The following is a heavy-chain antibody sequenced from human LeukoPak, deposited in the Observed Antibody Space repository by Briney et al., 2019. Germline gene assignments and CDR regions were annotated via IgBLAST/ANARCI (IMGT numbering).Heavy chain of an antibody. CDR2: ISGSGGST. CDR3: AKLPGITMVRGVPYYPC. Sequence: PGGSLRLSCAASGFTFSSYAMSWVRQAPGKGLEWVSAISGSGGSTYYPDSVKGRFTISRDNSKNTLYLQMNSLRAEDTAVYYCAKLPGITMVRGVPYYPCWGQGTLVTVSS. J-gene: IGHJ4*02. V-gene: IGHV3-23*01. CDR1: GFTFSSYA. D-gene: IGHD3-10*01.